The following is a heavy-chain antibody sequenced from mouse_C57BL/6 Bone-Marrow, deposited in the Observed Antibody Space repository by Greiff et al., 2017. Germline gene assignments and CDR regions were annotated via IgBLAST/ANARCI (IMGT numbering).Heavy chain of an antibody. CDR3: ARHEGYDGSFAY. J-gene: IGHJ3*01. CDR2: ISSGGSYT. CDR1: GFTFSSYG. V-gene: IGHV5-6*01. Sequence: EVKLVESGGDLVKPGGSLKLSCAASGFTFSSYGMSWVRQTPDKRLEWVATISSGGSYTYYPDSVKGRFTISRDNAKNTLYLQMSSLKSEDTAMYYCARHEGYDGSFAYWGQGTLVTVSA. D-gene: IGHD2-3*01.